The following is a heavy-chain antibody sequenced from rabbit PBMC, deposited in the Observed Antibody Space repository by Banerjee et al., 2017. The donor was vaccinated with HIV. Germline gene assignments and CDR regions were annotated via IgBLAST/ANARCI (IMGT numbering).Heavy chain of an antibody. V-gene: IGHV1S40*01. CDR1: GFDFSSNG. CDR3: ARVIGNYYTYGYAGYAYATPYGMDL. CDR2: IYAGSGGST. J-gene: IGHJ6*01. D-gene: IGHD6-1*01. Sequence: QSLEESGGDLVQPGGSLALTCKASGFDFSSNGMCWVRQAPGKGLEWIACIYAGSGGSTYYASWAKGRFIISKTSSTTVTLKMTSLTAADTATYFCARVIGNYYTYGYAGYAYATPYGMDLWGPGTLVTVS.